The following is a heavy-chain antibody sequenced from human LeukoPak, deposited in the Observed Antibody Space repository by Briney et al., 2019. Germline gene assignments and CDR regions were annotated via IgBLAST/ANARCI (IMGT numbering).Heavy chain of an antibody. Sequence: GGSLRLSCAASGFAFSVYEMYWVRQAPGKGLEWVSYISSSGGTRYYADSVKGRFTISRDNAKNSLYLQMNSLRAEDTAVYYCATLTVASSFGYWGQGTLVTVSS. D-gene: IGHD6-19*01. CDR2: ISSSGGTR. J-gene: IGHJ4*02. V-gene: IGHV3-48*03. CDR3: ATLTVASSFGY. CDR1: GFAFSVYE.